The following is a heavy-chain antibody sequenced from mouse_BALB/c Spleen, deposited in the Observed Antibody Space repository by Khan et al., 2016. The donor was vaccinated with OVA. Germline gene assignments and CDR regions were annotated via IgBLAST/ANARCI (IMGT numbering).Heavy chain of an antibody. D-gene: IGHD1-1*01. Sequence: DLVKPGASVKLSCKASGYTFTSYWINWIKQRPGRGLVWIGRIAPGSGSSSYNEMFKGKATLTLDTSSSTAYIQFSSLSSEDSAVYFCATENYYGRTCCAMDYWGQGTSVTVSS. CDR3: ATENYYGRTCCAMDY. CDR2: IAPGSGSS. J-gene: IGHJ4*01. CDR1: GYTFTSYW. V-gene: IGHV1S41*01.